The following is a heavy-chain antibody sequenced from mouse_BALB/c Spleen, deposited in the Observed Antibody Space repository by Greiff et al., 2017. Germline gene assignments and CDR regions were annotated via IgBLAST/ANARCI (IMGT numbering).Heavy chain of an antibody. V-gene: IGHV5-6*01. J-gene: IGHJ2*01. CDR2: ISSGGSYT. D-gene: IGHD1-1*01. CDR1: GFTFSSYG. CDR3: ARQGSSSSYFDY. Sequence: EVMLVESGGDLVKPGGSLKLSCAASGFTFSSYGMSWVRQTPDKRLEWVATISSGGSYTYYPDSVKGRFTISRDNAKNTLYLQMSSLKSEDTAMYYCARQGSSSSYFDYWGQGTTLTVSS.